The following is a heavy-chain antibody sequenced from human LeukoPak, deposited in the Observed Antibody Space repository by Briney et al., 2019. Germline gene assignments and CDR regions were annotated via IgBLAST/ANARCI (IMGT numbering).Heavy chain of an antibody. CDR2: ISGSGGNT. V-gene: IGHV3-23*01. CDR1: GFTFSTYA. J-gene: IGHJ4*02. CDR3: APLGSTVDY. Sequence: HPGGSLRLSCAASGFTFSTYAMSWVRHAPGKGLEWVSAISGSGGNTYYADSVKGRFTISRDNSKNTLYLQMNSLRAEDTAVYYCAPLGSTVDYWGQGTLVTVSS.